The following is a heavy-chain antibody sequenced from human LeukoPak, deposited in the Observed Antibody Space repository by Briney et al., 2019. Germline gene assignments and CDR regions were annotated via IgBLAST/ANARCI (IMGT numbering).Heavy chain of an antibody. Sequence: GGSLRLSCAASGFTFSTYWMHWVRQAPGKGLVWVSRINRDGSSTAYADSVKGRFTISRDNAKNTLYLQMNSLRAEDTAVYYCARDGLGEVFDIWGQGTMVTVSS. D-gene: IGHD3-16*01. CDR1: GFTFSTYW. V-gene: IGHV3-74*01. CDR2: INRDGSST. CDR3: ARDGLGEVFDI. J-gene: IGHJ3*02.